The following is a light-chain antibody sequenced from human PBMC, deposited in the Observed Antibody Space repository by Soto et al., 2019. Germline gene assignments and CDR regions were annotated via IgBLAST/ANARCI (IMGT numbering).Light chain of an antibody. J-gene: IGKJ5*01. Sequence: DIQMTQSPSTLSASVGDTVTITCRASESIDNWLAWYQQKPGKAPKLLIFAASTLVRGVPSRFSGRGSGTEFTLTISSLQPEDSATYYCQQSYQTPLTFGQGTRLEIK. CDR3: QQSYQTPLT. CDR1: ESIDNW. CDR2: AAS. V-gene: IGKV1-5*01.